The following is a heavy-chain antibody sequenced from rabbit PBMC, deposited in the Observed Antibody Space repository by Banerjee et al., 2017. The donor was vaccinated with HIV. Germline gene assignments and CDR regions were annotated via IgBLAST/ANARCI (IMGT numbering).Heavy chain of an antibody. D-gene: IGHD6-1*01. CDR3: ARSRGVAGYAYALDL. CDR2: IYPPSGST. CDR1: GFSFSSGYY. V-gene: IGHV1S40*01. J-gene: IGHJ4*01. Sequence: QQLEESGGDLVKPGASLTLTCTASGFSFSSGYYMCWVRQAPGKGLEWIACIYPPSGSTYYASWAKGRFTISKTSSTTVTLQMTSLTAADTATYFCARSRGVAGYAYALDLWGPGTLSPS.